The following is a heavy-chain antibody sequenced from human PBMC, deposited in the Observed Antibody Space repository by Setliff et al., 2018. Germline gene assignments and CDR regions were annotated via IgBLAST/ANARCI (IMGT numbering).Heavy chain of an antibody. CDR1: GGSFSGYY. V-gene: IGHV3-21*01. D-gene: IGHD6-19*01. Sequence: PSETLSLTCAVYGGSFSGYYWSWIRQPPGKGLEWVSCISGSSSYIYYADSVKGRFTISRDNAKNSLYLQMNSLRAEDTAVYYCASSIAVAGLDYWGQGTLVTVSS. CDR3: ASSIAVAGLDY. J-gene: IGHJ4*02. CDR2: ISGSSSYI.